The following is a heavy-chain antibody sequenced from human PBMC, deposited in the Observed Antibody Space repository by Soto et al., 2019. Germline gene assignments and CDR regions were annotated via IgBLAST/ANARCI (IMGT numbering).Heavy chain of an antibody. V-gene: IGHV4-31*03. CDR2: IYYSGST. Sequence: SETLSLTCTVSGGSISSGGYYWSWIRQHPGKGLEWIGYIYYSGSTYYNPSLKSRVTISVDRSKNQFSLKLSSVTAADTAVYYCARHSYYYGSTYGCWLDPWGQGTLVTVSS. D-gene: IGHD3-10*01. CDR3: ARHSYYYGSTYGCWLDP. J-gene: IGHJ5*02. CDR1: GGSISSGGYY.